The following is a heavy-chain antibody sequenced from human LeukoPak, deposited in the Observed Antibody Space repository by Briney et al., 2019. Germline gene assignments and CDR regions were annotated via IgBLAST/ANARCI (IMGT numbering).Heavy chain of an antibody. CDR1: EFTVNNYY. Sequence: GGSLRLSCAASEFTVNNYYMSWVRQAPGKGLEWVSVIYSGGSTNYADSVKGRFTISRDNSKNTLYLQMNSLRAEDTAVYYCAKPARTDYVDYWGQGTLVTVSS. D-gene: IGHD1-14*01. CDR3: AKPARTDYVDY. V-gene: IGHV3-53*01. CDR2: IYSGGST. J-gene: IGHJ4*02.